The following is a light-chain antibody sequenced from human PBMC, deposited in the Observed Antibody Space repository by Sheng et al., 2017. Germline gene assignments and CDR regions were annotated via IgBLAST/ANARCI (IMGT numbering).Light chain of an antibody. Sequence: EILMTQSPPTLSVSPGERATLSCRASQSVSTKLAWYQQKPGQAPRLLMYDASTRATGIPARFSGSGSGTEFTLTISSLRSEDFAVYYCQQYDNWLYTFGQGTRLEV. J-gene: IGKJ2*01. CDR3: QQYDNWLYT. V-gene: IGKV3-15*01. CDR1: QSVSTK. CDR2: DAS.